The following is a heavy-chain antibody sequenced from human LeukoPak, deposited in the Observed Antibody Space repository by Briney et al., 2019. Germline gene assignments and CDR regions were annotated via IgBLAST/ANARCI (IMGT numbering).Heavy chain of an antibody. J-gene: IGHJ4*02. CDR3: ARDAPGLGIDK. Sequence: GGSLRLSCAASGFTFSSFDMTWVRQPPRKGLGWVSTISVSASNTYYADSMNDRFTISTVNSKNTLYLQMNRLRTAETTVYYCARDAPGLGIDKWGQGTLVTVSS. CDR1: GFTFSSFD. D-gene: IGHD7-27*01. V-gene: IGHV3-23*01. CDR2: ISVSASNT.